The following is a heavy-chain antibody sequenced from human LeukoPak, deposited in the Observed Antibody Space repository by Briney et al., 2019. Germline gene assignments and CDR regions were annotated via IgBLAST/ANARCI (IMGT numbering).Heavy chain of an antibody. CDR1: GFTFSSYG. D-gene: IGHD5-12*01. J-gene: IGHJ4*02. V-gene: IGHV3-23*01. Sequence: GRSLRLSCAASGFTFSSYGMHWVRQAPGKGLEWVSAISGSGGSTCYADSVKGRFTISRDNSKNTLYLQMNSLRAEDTAVYYCAKEDIVATLTPDYWGQGTLVTVSS. CDR3: AKEDIVATLTPDY. CDR2: ISGSGGST.